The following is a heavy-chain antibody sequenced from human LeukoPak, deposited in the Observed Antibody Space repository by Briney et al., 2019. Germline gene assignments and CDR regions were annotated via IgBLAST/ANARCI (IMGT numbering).Heavy chain of an antibody. J-gene: IGHJ4*02. D-gene: IGHD6-19*01. V-gene: IGHV3-30*04. CDR3: ARASIAVAGTSDY. CDR1: GFTFSNYA. Sequence: RTGGSLRLSCTASGFTFSNYAMHWVRQAPGKGLEWVTIIPYDGSSKYYADSVKGRFTISRDNSKNTLYLQMNSLRAEDTAVYYCARASIAVAGTSDYWGQGTLVTVSS. CDR2: IPYDGSSK.